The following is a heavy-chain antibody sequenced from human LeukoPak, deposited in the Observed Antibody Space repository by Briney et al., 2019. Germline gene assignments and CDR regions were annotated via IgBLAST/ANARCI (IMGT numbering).Heavy chain of an antibody. D-gene: IGHD6-25*01. V-gene: IGHV1-2*06. J-gene: IGHJ3*02. CDR3: ARVRTGSWFGAFDI. CDR1: GDTFTGYY. CDR2: INPNSGGT. Sequence: ASVKVSCKASGDTFTGYYMHWVRQAPGQRLEWMGRINPNSGGTNYAQKFQGRVTMTRDTSISTAYMELGRLRSDDTAVYYCARVRTGSWFGAFDIWGQGTMVTVSS.